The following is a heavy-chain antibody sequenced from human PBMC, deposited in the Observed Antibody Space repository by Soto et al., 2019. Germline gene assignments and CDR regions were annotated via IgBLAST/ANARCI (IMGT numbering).Heavy chain of an antibody. Sequence: ASVKVSCKASGYTFTGYYMHWVRQAPGQGLEWMGWINPNSGGTNYAQKFQGRVTMTRDTSISTAYMELSRLRSDDTAVYYCAREGASSYYYSGMDVWGQGTRVTVSS. CDR3: AREGASSYYYSGMDV. CDR2: INPNSGGT. V-gene: IGHV1-2*02. J-gene: IGHJ6*02. CDR1: GYTFTGYY. D-gene: IGHD6-13*01.